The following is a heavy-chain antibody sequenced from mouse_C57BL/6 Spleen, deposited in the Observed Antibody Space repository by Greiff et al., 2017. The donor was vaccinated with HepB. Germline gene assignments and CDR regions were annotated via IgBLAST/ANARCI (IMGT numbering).Heavy chain of an antibody. D-gene: IGHD1-1*01. J-gene: IGHJ3*01. V-gene: IGHV5-4*01. CDR2: ISDGGSYT. CDR1: GFTFSSYA. CDR3: AREEIPITTVVAPFAY. Sequence: EVQRVESGGGLVKPGGSLKLSCAASGFTFSSYAMSWVRQTPEKRLEWVATISDGGSYTYDPDNVKGRFTISRDNAKNNLYLQMSHLKSEDTAMYYCAREEIPITTVVAPFAYWGKGTLVTVSA.